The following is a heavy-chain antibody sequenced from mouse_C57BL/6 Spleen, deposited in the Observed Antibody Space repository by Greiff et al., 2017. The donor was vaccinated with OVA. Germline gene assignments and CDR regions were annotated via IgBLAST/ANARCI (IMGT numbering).Heavy chain of an antibody. J-gene: IGHJ2*01. Sequence: EVQLQQSGPELVKPGASVKISCKASGYTFTDYYMNWVKQSHGKSLEWIGDINPNNGGTSYNQKFKGKATLTVDKSSSTAYMELRSLTSEDSAVYYCARSDGLYYFDYWGQGTTLTVSS. D-gene: IGHD2-3*01. CDR3: ARSDGLYYFDY. V-gene: IGHV1-26*01. CDR1: GYTFTDYY. CDR2: INPNNGGT.